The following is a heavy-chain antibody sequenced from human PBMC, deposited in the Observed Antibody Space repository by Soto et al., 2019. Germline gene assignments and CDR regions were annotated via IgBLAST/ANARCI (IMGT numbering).Heavy chain of an antibody. CDR2: ISGSDGKT. CDR3: ARWSYLDY. Sequence: SGGSLSLSCVASGFSFVSYALTWVRQAPGKGLEWVSTISGSDGKTFYADAVKGRFSISRDISQSTLYLQMNSLRADDTAIYYCARWSYLDYWGQGTRVTVSS. CDR1: GFSFVSYA. D-gene: IGHD3-3*01. V-gene: IGHV3-23*01. J-gene: IGHJ4*02.